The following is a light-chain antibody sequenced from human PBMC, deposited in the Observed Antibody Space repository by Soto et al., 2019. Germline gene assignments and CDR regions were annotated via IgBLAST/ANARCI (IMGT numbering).Light chain of an antibody. Sequence: QPVLTHPASVSGSPGQSITFSCPGTSRDVGGYNYVSWYQQHPGKAPKLMIYDVSNRPSGVSSRFSGSKSGYTASLTISGLQADDVSDDYCTSYTCTRTPFVVGTGTXVTV. J-gene: IGLJ1*01. CDR1: SRDVGGYNY. CDR3: TSYTCTRTPFV. CDR2: DVS. V-gene: IGLV2-14*01.